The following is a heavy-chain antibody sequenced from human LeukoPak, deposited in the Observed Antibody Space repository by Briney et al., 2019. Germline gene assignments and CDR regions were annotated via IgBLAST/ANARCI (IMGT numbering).Heavy chain of an antibody. CDR1: GFTFSSYG. CDR3: AKDGFRGDCIGGSCYPFDP. V-gene: IGHV3-23*01. D-gene: IGHD2-15*01. J-gene: IGHJ5*02. Sequence: GGSLRLSCVASGFTFSSYGMHWVRQAPGKGLEWVSTISDSGGNTYYADSVKGRFTISRDNSKNTLYLQMNSLRAEDTALYYCAKDGFRGDCIGGSCYPFDPWGQGTLVTVSS. CDR2: ISDSGGNT.